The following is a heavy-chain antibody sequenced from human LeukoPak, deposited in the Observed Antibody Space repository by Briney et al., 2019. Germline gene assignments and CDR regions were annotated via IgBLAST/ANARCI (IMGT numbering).Heavy chain of an antibody. J-gene: IGHJ4*02. D-gene: IGHD6-13*01. Sequence: PGGSLRLSCAASGFTSSSFWMSWVRQAPGKGLEWVANINPVGSDSAYVDSVRGRFTISRDNAKNSLYLQMNTVRDADTAVYYCARDNAAVPGGDYWGQGTLVTVSS. CDR3: ARDNAAVPGGDY. CDR2: INPVGSDS. CDR1: GFTSSSFW. V-gene: IGHV3-7*01.